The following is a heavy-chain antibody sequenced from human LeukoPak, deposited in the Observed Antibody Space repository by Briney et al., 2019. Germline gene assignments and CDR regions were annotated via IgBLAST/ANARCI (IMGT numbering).Heavy chain of an antibody. CDR3: ARLFRNWSDGGVDQ. CDR2: IYPGDSDT. J-gene: IGHJ4*02. Sequence: GESLKISCKASGYSFSKYWIGWVRQMPGKGLEWTGIIYPGDSDTRYSPSSEDQVTISVDKSNSAAYLQWSSLKASDTAMYYCARLFRNWSDGGVDQWGLGTRVTVSS. V-gene: IGHV5-51*01. CDR1: GYSFSKYW. D-gene: IGHD1-1*01.